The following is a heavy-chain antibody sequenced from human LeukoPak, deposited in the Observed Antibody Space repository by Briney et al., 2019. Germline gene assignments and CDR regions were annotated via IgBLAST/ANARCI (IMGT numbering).Heavy chain of an antibody. CDR1: AGSKNSHY. CDR3: AGDQLALNALNI. Sequence: PSETLSLTCIVSAGSKNSHYWHWLRQPLGKELEWLGYISYFGSTNYIHSLNSRVTISVDTSKNQSSLRLSSVTAADTAVYFCAGDQLALNALNIWGQGTMVSVSS. D-gene: IGHD1-1*01. CDR2: ISYFGST. J-gene: IGHJ3*02. V-gene: IGHV4-59*11.